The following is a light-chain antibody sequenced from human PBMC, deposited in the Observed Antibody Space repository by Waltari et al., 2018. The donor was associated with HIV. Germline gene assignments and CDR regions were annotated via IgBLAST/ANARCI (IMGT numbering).Light chain of an antibody. V-gene: IGLV1-44*01. Sequence: QSVLTQPPSKSGTPGQRVTISCSGSSSNIGSNTVSWFQQFPGKAPKVLSYGNNHRPSGVPDRCSGSKSGTAASLAIGGLQSEDEADYYWASWDDSRNGPVFGGGTTLTVL. CDR1: SSNIGSNT. J-gene: IGLJ2*01. CDR2: GNN. CDR3: ASWDDSRNGPV.